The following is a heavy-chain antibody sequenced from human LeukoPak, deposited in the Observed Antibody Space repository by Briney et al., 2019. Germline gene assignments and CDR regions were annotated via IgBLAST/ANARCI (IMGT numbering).Heavy chain of an antibody. V-gene: IGHV4-59*01. CDR1: GDSFSYFY. CDR3: ARSYYYDSSGYYKRYYFDY. D-gene: IGHD3-22*01. J-gene: IGHJ4*02. CDR2: IYNSGST. Sequence: SETLSLTCTVSGDSFSYFYWSWIRQPPGKGLEWIGYIYNSGSTNYNPPLKSRVTISLDTSKNQFSLKLSSVTAADTAVYYCARSYYYDSSGYYKRYYFDYWGQGTLVTVSS.